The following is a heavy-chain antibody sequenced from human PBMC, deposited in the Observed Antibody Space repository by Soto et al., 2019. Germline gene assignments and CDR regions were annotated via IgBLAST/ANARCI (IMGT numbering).Heavy chain of an antibody. CDR2: MNSDGRTT. J-gene: IGHJ4*02. CDR1: GFIFGNNW. CDR3: ATAEVDY. Sequence: EVQLVESGGGLVQPGGSLRLSCAASGFIFGNNWMHWVRQAPGKGLEWVSRMNSDGRTTNYADSVKGRFTVSRDNAKNTLYLQMNSLRAEDTAVYYCATAEVDYWGPGTLVTVSS. V-gene: IGHV3-74*01.